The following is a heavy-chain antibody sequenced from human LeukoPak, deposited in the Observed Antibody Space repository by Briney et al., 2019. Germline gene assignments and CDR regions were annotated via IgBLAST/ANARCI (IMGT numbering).Heavy chain of an antibody. Sequence: GRSLGLSCAASGFTFSSYAMHWVRQAPGKGLEWVAVISYDGSNKYYADSVKGRFTISRDNSKNTLYLQMNSLRAEDTAVYYCARDHGGGSYFDYWGQGTLVTVSS. CDR2: ISYDGSNK. CDR1: GFTFSSYA. D-gene: IGHD2-15*01. V-gene: IGHV3-30*04. J-gene: IGHJ4*02. CDR3: ARDHGGGSYFDY.